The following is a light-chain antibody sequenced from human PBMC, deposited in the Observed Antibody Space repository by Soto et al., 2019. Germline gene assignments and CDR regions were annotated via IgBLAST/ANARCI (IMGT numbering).Light chain of an antibody. J-gene: IGLJ7*01. CDR1: RNDIGTYNL. CDR3: CSYTDGSSLL. CDR2: EGN. V-gene: IGLV2-23*01. Sequence: QSALTQPPSVSESPGPSISISCGGGRNDIGTYNLVSWYQQHPGKAPKRIIYEGNKRPSGVSNRFSGSRSGNTASLTISVLQAEDEADYYCCSYTDGSSLLFGGGTQLTVL.